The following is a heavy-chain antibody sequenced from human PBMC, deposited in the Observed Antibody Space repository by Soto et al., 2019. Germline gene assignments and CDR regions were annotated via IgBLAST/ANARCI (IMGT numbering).Heavy chain of an antibody. J-gene: IGHJ4*02. CDR1: GFSLSTSGVG. CDR2: IYWDDDK. CDR3: SHRRIQAYSSSWDFDD. D-gene: IGHD6-13*01. Sequence: YGPTLVNPAQTLTLTCTFSGFSLSTSGVGVGWIRQPPGKALEWLALIYWDDDKRYSPSLKSRLTITKDTSKNQVVLTMTNMDPVEKATDCCSHRRIQAYSSSWDFDDWGQGTLVTVAS. V-gene: IGHV2-5*02.